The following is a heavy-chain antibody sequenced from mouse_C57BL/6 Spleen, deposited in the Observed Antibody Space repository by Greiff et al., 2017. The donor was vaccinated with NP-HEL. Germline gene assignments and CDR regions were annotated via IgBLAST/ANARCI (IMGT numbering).Heavy chain of an antibody. D-gene: IGHD1-1*01. CDR1: GYSFTSYY. V-gene: IGHV1-66*01. J-gene: IGHJ1*03. Sequence: QVQLQQSGPELVKPGASVKISCKASGYSFTSYYIHWVKQRPGQGLEWIGWIYPGSGNTKYNEKFKGKATLTADTSSSTAYMQLSSLTSEDSAVYYCASHYGSSYGYFDVWGTGTTVTVSS. CDR2: IYPGSGNT. CDR3: ASHYGSSYGYFDV.